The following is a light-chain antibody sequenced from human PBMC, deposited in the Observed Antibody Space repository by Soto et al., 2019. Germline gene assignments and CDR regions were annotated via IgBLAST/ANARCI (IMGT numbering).Light chain of an antibody. CDR2: GAS. J-gene: IGKJ4*01. CDR1: QSVSSNY. Sequence: EIVLTQSPGPLSLSPGERATLSCRASQSVSSNYLAWYQQKPGQAPRLLIYGASSRATGIPDRFSGSGSGTESTLTISRLEPEDFAVYYCQQYGSSPLTFGGGTKVDIK. CDR3: QQYGSSPLT. V-gene: IGKV3-20*01.